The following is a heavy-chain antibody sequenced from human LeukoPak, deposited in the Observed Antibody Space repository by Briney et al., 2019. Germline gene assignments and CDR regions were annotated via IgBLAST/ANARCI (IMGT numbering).Heavy chain of an antibody. V-gene: IGHV3-23*01. J-gene: IGHJ4*02. CDR2: ISGSGGST. CDR3: AKGPFEVRGVINDLYYFDY. Sequence: PGGSLRLSCAASGFTFSSYAMSWVRQAPGKGLEWVSAISGSGGSTYYADSVKGRFTISRDNSKNTLYLQMNSLRAEDTAVYYCAKGPFEVRGVINDLYYFDYWGQGTLVTVSS. CDR1: GFTFSSYA. D-gene: IGHD3-10*01.